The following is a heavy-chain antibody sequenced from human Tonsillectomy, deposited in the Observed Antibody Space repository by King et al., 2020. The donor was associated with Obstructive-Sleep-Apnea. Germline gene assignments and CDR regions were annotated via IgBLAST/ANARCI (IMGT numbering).Heavy chain of an antibody. J-gene: IGHJ4*02. CDR3: ARSGYNYGYGYFDY. D-gene: IGHD5-18*01. CDR2: ISYDGSNN. Sequence: VQLVESGGGVVQPGRSLRLSCAASGFTFSTYAMHWVRQAPGRGLEWVAVISYDGSNNYYANSLKGRFTISRDNSKNTLYPQMNSLRAEDTAMYYCARSGYNYGYGYFDYWGQGTLVTVSS. CDR1: GFTFSTYA. V-gene: IGHV3-30*04.